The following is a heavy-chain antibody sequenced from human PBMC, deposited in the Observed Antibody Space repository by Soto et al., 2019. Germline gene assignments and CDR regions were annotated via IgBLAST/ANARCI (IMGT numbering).Heavy chain of an antibody. D-gene: IGHD1-26*01. J-gene: IGHJ4*02. CDR1: GFSLSNARLG. CDR3: ARHGRGVGARPLDY. CDR2: IFSNDEK. V-gene: IGHV2-26*01. Sequence: QVTLKESGPVLVKPTETLTLTCSVSGFSLSNARLGVTWIRQPPGKALEWLAHIFSNDEKSYSTSLKSRLTISKDTSKSQVVLTMTNMDPVDTATYYCARHGRGVGARPLDYWGQGTLVTVSS.